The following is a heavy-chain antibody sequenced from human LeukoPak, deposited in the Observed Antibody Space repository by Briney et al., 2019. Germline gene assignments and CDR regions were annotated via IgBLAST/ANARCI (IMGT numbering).Heavy chain of an antibody. D-gene: IGHD1-26*01. V-gene: IGHV3-23*01. CDR1: GFTFSSYA. CDR3: AKTYSGSYSGYFDY. J-gene: IGHJ4*02. CDR2: ISGSGGST. Sequence: PGGSLRLSCAASGFTFSSYAMSWVRQAPGKGLEWVSVISGSGGSTYYADSVKGRFTISRDNSKNTLYLQMNSLRAEDTAVYYCAKTYSGSYSGYFDYWGQGTLVTVSS.